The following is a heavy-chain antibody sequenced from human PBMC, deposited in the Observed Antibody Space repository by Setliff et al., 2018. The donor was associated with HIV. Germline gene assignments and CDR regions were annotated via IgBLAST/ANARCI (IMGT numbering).Heavy chain of an antibody. CDR3: AKQARYYYDSSGYYYVVY. Sequence: GGSLRLSCAASGITFNTYAMHWVRQAPGKGLEWVVVISYDGSNKYYADSVKGRFTISRDNSKNTLYLQMNSLRAEDTAVYYCAKQARYYYDSSGYYYVVYWGQGTLVTVSS. V-gene: IGHV3-30*04. J-gene: IGHJ4*02. D-gene: IGHD3-22*01. CDR2: ISYDGSNK. CDR1: GITFNTYA.